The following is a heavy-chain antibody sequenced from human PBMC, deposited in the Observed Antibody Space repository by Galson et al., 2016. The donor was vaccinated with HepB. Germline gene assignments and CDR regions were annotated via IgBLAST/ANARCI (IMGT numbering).Heavy chain of an antibody. J-gene: IGHJ3*02. CDR2: IKQDGREK. CDR1: GFTFSSYW. D-gene: IGHD3-10*01. CDR3: ARDALTMVPGVTDI. Sequence: SLRLSCAASGFTFSSYWMTWVRQAPGKGLEWVANIKQDGREKYYGDSVKGRFTISRDNAKNSLNLQMNSLRVEDTAVYYCARDALTMVPGVTDIWGQGTMVTVSS. V-gene: IGHV3-7*01.